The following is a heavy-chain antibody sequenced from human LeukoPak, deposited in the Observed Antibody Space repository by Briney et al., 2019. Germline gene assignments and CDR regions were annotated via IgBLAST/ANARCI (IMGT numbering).Heavy chain of an antibody. D-gene: IGHD3-22*01. CDR3: AREGSDYYYDPFDY. CDR2: ISYDGSNK. V-gene: IGHV3-30*04. CDR1: GFIFSSYA. J-gene: IGHJ4*02. Sequence: GGSLRLSCAASGFIFSSYAMHWVRQAPGKGLEWVAVISYDGSNKYYADSVKGRFTISRDNSRNTLYLQMNSLRAEDTAVYYCAREGSDYYYDPFDYWGQGTLVTVSS.